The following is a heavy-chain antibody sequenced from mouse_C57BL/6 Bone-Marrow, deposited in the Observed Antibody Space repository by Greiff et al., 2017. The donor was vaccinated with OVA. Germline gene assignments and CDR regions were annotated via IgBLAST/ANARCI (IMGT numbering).Heavy chain of an antibody. CDR1: GYTFTSYG. D-gene: IGHD1-1*01. CDR3: ATLYYGSSYDDY. Sequence: VQLQQSGAELARPGASVKLSCKASGYTFTSYGISWVKQRTGQGLEWIGEIYPRSGNTYYNEKFKGKATLTADKSSSTAYMELRSLTSEDSVVYFCATLYYGSSYDDYWGQGTTLTVSS. J-gene: IGHJ2*01. V-gene: IGHV1-81*01. CDR2: IYPRSGNT.